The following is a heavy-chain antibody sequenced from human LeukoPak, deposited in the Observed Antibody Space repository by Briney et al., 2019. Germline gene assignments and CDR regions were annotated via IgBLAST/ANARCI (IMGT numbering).Heavy chain of an antibody. V-gene: IGHV3-74*01. Sequence: GGSLRLSCAASGFTFSSYWMHWVRQAPGKGLVWVSRINSDGSSTSYADSVKGRFTISRDNAKNTLYLQMNSLRAEDMAVYYCARGGVVGYSYGEGYNWFDPWGQGTLVTVSS. CDR2: INSDGSST. D-gene: IGHD5-18*01. CDR3: ARGGVVGYSYGEGYNWFDP. J-gene: IGHJ5*02. CDR1: GFTFSSYW.